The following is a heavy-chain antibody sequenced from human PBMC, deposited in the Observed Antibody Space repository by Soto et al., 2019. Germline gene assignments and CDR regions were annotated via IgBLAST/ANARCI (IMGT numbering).Heavy chain of an antibody. J-gene: IGHJ4*02. CDR3: ARVTPYSYETSGYPHY. D-gene: IGHD3-22*01. CDR2: IRGRAYSGTT. V-gene: IGHV3-49*04. CDR1: GFTFGAYA. Sequence: GGSLRLSCSASGFTFGAYAVSWVRQAPGKGLEWVGFIRGRAYSGTTEYAASVRGRFVISRDDSKSIAYLQMNSLKIEDTGVYYCARVTPYSYETSGYPHYWGQGTQVTVSS.